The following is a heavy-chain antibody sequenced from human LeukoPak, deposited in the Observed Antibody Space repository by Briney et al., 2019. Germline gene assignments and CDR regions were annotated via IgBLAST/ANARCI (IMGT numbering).Heavy chain of an antibody. V-gene: IGHV5-51*01. CDR3: ARGAVSYYFDY. CDR1: GYSFTRYW. CDR2: IYPGDPDT. J-gene: IGHJ4*02. D-gene: IGHD4/OR15-4a*01. Sequence: GESLKISCKASGYSFTRYWIAWVRQMPGKGLESMGMIYPGDPDTSYDPSFQGHVTISADKSITTAYLQWSSLKASDTAMYYCARGAVSYYFDYWGQGALVTVSS.